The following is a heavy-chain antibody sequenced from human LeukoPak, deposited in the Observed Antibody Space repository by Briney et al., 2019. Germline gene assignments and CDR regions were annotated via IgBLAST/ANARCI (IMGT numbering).Heavy chain of an antibody. D-gene: IGHD6-13*01. J-gene: IGHJ4*02. CDR3: ARANSSSFLYYFDY. V-gene: IGHV1-69*04. CDR1: GGTFSSYA. Sequence: GASVKVSCKASGGTFSSYAISWVRQAPGQGLEWMGRIIPILGIANYAQKFQGRVTITADESTSTAYMELSSLRSEDTAVYYCARANSSSFLYYFDYWGQGTLVTVSS. CDR2: IIPILGIA.